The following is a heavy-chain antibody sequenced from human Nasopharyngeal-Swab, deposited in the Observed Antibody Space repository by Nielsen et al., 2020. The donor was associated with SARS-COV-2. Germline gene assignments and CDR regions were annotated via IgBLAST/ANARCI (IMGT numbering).Heavy chain of an antibody. CDR2: INHSGST. CDR3: ASSPLWFGEPEHGMDV. D-gene: IGHD3-10*01. J-gene: IGHJ6*02. V-gene: IGHV4-34*01. Sequence: HQAPGKGLEWIGEINHSGSTNYNPSLKSRVTISVDTSKNQFSLKLSSVTAADTAVYYCASSPLWFGEPEHGMDVWGQGTTVTVSS.